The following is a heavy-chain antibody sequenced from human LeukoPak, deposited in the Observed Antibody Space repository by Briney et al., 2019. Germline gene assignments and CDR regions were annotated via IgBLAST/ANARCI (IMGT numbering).Heavy chain of an antibody. CDR3: AREQQQPVTGGHDWFDP. Sequence: ASVKVSCKASGYTFTSYAMNWVRQAPGQGLEWMGWINTNTGNPTYAQGFTGRFVFSLDTSVSTAYLQISSLKAEDTAVYYCAREQQQPVTGGHDWFDPWGQGTLVTVSS. V-gene: IGHV7-4-1*02. CDR1: GYTFTSYA. CDR2: INTNTGNP. J-gene: IGHJ5*02. D-gene: IGHD6-13*01.